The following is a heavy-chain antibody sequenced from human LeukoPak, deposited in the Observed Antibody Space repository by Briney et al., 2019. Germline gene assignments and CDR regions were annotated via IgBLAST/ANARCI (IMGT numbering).Heavy chain of an antibody. Sequence: SETLSLTCTVSGGSVSSGSYYWSWIRQPPGKGLEWIGYIYYSGSTNYNPSLKSRVTISVDTSKNQFSLKLSSVTAADTAVYYCARVDPDSSSTLEVFDYWGQGTLVTVSS. V-gene: IGHV4-61*01. CDR1: GGSVSSGSYY. D-gene: IGHD6-6*01. CDR2: IYYSGST. J-gene: IGHJ4*02. CDR3: ARVDPDSSSTLEVFDY.